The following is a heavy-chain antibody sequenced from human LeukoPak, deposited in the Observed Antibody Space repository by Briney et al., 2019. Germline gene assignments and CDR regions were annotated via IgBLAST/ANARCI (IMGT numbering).Heavy chain of an antibody. D-gene: IGHD2-21*01. V-gene: IGHV4-34*01. Sequence: SETLSLTCAVYGGSFSGYYWSWIRQPPGKGLEWIGEINHSGSTNYNPSLKSRVTISVDTSKNQFSLKLSSVTAADTAVYYCVASHGIREDAFDIWGQGTMVTVSS. CDR2: INHSGST. J-gene: IGHJ3*02. CDR3: VASHGIREDAFDI. CDR1: GGSFSGYY.